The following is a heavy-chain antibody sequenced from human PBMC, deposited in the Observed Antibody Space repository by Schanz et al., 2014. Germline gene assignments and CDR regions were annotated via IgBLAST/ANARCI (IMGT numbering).Heavy chain of an antibody. Sequence: VQLLQSGGALAQPGGSLRLSCSASGFTFSTYAMSWARRTPGKGLEWVSSITTGGNTYYRDSVKGRFIVSRDNSKNTLYLEMIRLRVDDTAVYYCAKDKQGSRSDDSWGQGTLVTVSS. CDR1: GFTFSTYA. V-gene: IGHV3-23*01. D-gene: IGHD2-15*01. CDR2: ITTGGNT. CDR3: AKDKQGSRSDDS. J-gene: IGHJ5*01.